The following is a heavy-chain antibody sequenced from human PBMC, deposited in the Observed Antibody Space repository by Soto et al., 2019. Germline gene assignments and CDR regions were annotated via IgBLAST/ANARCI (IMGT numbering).Heavy chain of an antibody. J-gene: IGHJ3*01. CDR1: GFIFSPYG. V-gene: IGHV3-30*02. CDR3: AIAPPIAVFDF. Sequence: GGSLRPFCAASGFIFSPYGIHWVRQAPGKGLEWVALIRNDGSDKYYAESVTGRFTIFRDNSKNTAYLQMNSLRTEDTALYFCAIAPPIAVFDFGGQGTRVTVS. D-gene: IGHD2-15*01. CDR2: IRNDGSDK.